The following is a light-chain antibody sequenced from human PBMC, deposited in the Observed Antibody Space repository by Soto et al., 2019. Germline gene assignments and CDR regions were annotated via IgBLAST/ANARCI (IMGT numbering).Light chain of an antibody. CDR1: SSDVGSYNL. CDR3: CSYAGSSTVV. Sequence: QSALTQPASVSGSPGQSITISCTGTSSDVGSYNLVSWYQQHPGKAPKLMIYEGSKRSSGVSNRFSGSKSGNTASLTISGLQAEDEADYCCCSYAGSSTVVFGGWTKVTVL. V-gene: IGLV2-23*01. CDR2: EGS. J-gene: IGLJ2*01.